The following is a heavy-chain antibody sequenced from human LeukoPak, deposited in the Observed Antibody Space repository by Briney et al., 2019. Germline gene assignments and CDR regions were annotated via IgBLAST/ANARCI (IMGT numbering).Heavy chain of an antibody. CDR3: TRVLRGYGGYYFDY. J-gene: IGHJ4*02. CDR1: GFTFSNFI. D-gene: IGHD4-23*01. CDR2: ISGSYSYM. Sequence: PGGSLRLSCAASGFTFSNFIMNWVRQAPGKGLEWVSSISGSYSYMYYADSVQGRFTISRDNAKNSLYLQMNSLKTEDTAVYYCTRVLRGYGGYYFDYWGQGTLVTVSS. V-gene: IGHV3-21*03.